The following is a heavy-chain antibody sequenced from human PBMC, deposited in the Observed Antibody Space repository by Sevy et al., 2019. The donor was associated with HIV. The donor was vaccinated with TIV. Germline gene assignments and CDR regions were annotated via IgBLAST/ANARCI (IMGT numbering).Heavy chain of an antibody. CDR2: FDPEDGET. V-gene: IGHV1-24*01. J-gene: IGHJ4*02. CDR1: GYSLTKIS. CDR3: AGGRDYYHDKSGYFDY. Sequence: ASVKVSCKVSGYSLTKISMHWVRQAPGTGLEWMGRFDPEDGETFYAQRFQGRLTMTEDTSTDTAYMELSSVRSEDTAVYYCAGGRDYYHDKSGYFDYWGQETLVTVSS. D-gene: IGHD3-22*01.